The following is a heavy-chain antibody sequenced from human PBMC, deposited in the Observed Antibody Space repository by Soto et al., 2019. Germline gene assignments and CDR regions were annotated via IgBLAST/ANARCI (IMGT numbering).Heavy chain of an antibody. J-gene: IGHJ5*02. CDR3: GGVVRDSRSGFPTTICLDP. D-gene: IGHD3-3*01. CDR1: GGSISGFY. CDR2: IHDSGST. Sequence: TLFLTCSVFGGSISGFYWTWIPQPPGKGLEGIGYIHDSGSTNYNPALESRVSISVDTSKNELSLKLSSVTAAGTAMYLCGGVVRDSRSGFPTTICLDPWGQGTLVTVSS. V-gene: IGHV4-59*03.